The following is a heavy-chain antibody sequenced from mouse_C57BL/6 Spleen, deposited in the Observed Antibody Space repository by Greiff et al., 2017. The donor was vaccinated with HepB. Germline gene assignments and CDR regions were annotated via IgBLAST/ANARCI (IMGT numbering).Heavy chain of an antibody. CDR3: ASSYYSNPYAMDY. CDR1: GFTFSDYY. V-gene: IGHV5-12*01. Sequence: EVQRVESGGGLVQPGGSLKLSCAASGFTFSDYYMYWVRQTPEKRLEWVAYISNGGGSTYYPDTVKGRFTISRDNAKNTLYLQMSRLKSEDTAMYYCASSYYSNPYAMDYWGQGTSVTVSS. CDR2: ISNGGGST. D-gene: IGHD2-5*01. J-gene: IGHJ4*01.